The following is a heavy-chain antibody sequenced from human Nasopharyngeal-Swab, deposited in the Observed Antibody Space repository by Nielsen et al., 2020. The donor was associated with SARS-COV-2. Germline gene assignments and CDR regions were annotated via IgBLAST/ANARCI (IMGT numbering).Heavy chain of an antibody. CDR3: ARGGVRGDY. V-gene: IGHV3-48*02. CDR2: ISSSSSTI. CDR1: GFRFGSYG. D-gene: IGHD3-10*01. J-gene: IGHJ4*02. Sequence: GESLKIFCATSGFRFGSYGMHWVRQAPDKGLEWVSYISSSSSTISYADSVKGRFTISRDNAKTSLYLQMNSLRDEDTAIYYCARGGVRGDYWGQGTLVTVSS.